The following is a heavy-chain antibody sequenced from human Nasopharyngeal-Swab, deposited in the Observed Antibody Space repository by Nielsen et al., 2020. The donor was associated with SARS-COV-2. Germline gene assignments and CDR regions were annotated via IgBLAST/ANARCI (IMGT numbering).Heavy chain of an antibody. V-gene: IGHV3-30*03. CDR1: GFTFSSYG. J-gene: IGHJ2*01. CDR2: ISYDGSNK. D-gene: IGHD6-13*01. Sequence: GESLKISCAASGFTFSSYGMHWVRQAPGKGLEWVAVISYDGSNKYYADSVKGRFTISRDNSKNTLYLQMNSLRDEDTAVYYCARAPSSSWTGWYFDLWGRGTLVTVSS. CDR3: ARAPSSSWTGWYFDL.